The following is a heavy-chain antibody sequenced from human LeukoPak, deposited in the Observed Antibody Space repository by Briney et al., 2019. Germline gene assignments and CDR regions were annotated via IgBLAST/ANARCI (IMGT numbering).Heavy chain of an antibody. CDR3: ARVESYDFWSGYYYYHYMDV. CDR1: GYTFTSYD. J-gene: IGHJ6*03. Sequence: ASVKVSCKASGYTFTSYDINWVRQATGQGLEWMGWMNPNSGNAGYAQKFQGRVTMTRNTSISTAYMELSSLRSEDTAVYYCARVESYDFWSGYYYYHYMDVSGKGTTVTVSS. D-gene: IGHD3-3*01. V-gene: IGHV1-8*01. CDR2: MNPNSGNA.